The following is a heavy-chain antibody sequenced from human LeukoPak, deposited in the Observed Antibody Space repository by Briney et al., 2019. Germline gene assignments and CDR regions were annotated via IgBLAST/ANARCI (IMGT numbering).Heavy chain of an antibody. Sequence: SQTLSLTCTVSGGSISSGDYYWSWIRQPPGKGLEGIGYIYYSGSTYYNPSLKSRGTISVDTSKNQFSLKLSSVTAADTAVYYCARGGGSSWYPSLFDYWGQGTLVTVSS. CDR2: IYYSGST. J-gene: IGHJ4*02. CDR1: GGSISSGDYY. CDR3: ARGGGSSWYPSLFDY. D-gene: IGHD6-13*01. V-gene: IGHV4-30-4*08.